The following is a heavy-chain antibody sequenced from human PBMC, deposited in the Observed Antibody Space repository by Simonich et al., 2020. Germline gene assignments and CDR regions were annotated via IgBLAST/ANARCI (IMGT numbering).Heavy chain of an antibody. CDR2: INPNSGGK. CDR1: GYTFPGYY. Sequence: VQLVQSGAEVKKPWASVKGSCKASGYTFPGYYMHWVRQAPGQGLEWMEWINPNSGGKNYEQKFKGRVTMTRDTSISTAYMELSRLRSDDTAVYYCARGGVQYYYYYMDVWGKGTTVTVSS. D-gene: IGHD3-3*01. J-gene: IGHJ6*03. CDR3: ARGGVQYYYYYMDV. V-gene: IGHV1-2*02.